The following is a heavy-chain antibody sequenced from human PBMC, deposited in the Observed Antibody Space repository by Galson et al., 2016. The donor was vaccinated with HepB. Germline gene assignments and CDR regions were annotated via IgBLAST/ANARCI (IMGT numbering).Heavy chain of an antibody. Sequence: SLRLSCAASGFSFSTSGMHWVRQAPGRGLEWVALIWFDGSDEHYLDSVEGRFTISRDNSKNMLFLQMSSLRVEDTAIYYCVREGGPGSRKTDGFDIWGQGTMVTVSS. CDR3: VREGGPGSRKTDGFDI. J-gene: IGHJ3*02. V-gene: IGHV3-33*01. CDR2: IWFDGSDE. CDR1: GFSFSTSG. D-gene: IGHD1-14*01.